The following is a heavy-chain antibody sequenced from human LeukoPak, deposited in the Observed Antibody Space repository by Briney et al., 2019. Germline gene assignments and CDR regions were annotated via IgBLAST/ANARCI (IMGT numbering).Heavy chain of an antibody. CDR1: GGSFSGYY. V-gene: IGHV4-34*01. D-gene: IGHD6-6*01. CDR2: INHSGST. J-gene: IGHJ6*03. CDR3: ARGRSSSAGGGYYMDV. Sequence: KSSETLSLTCAVYGGSFSGYYWSWIRQPPGKGLEWIGDINHSGSTNYNPSLKSRVIIAVDTSKNQFSLKLTSVTAADTAVYYCARGRSSSAGGGYYMDVWGKGTTVTVSS.